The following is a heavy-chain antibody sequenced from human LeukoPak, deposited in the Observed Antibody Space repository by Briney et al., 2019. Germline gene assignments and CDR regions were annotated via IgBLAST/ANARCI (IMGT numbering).Heavy chain of an antibody. CDR2: IIPIFGTA. J-gene: IGHJ4*02. D-gene: IGHD3-3*01. CDR3: AWAYDFPTDY. V-gene: IGHV1-69*01. CDR1: GGTFSSYA. Sequence: WASVKVSCKASGGTFSSYAISWVRQAPGQGLEWMGGIIPIFGTANYAQKFQGRVTITADESTSTAYMELSSLRSEDTAVYYCAWAYDFPTDYWGQGTLVTVSS.